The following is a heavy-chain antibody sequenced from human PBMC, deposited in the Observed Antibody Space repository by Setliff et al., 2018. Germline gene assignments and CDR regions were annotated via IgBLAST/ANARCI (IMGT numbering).Heavy chain of an antibody. CDR2: IGHSDMP. CDR1: GGSFTGYY. CDR3: ARHGGWYFDL. D-gene: IGHD4-17*01. V-gene: IGHV4-34*01. Sequence: SEILSLTCTVYGGSFTGYYWSWFHQVPGKGLEWIAEIGHSDMPHYNPSLKSRVTISADTSKSEFSLRLNSVTAADSAVYYCARHGGWYFDLWGRGTLVTVSS. J-gene: IGHJ2*01.